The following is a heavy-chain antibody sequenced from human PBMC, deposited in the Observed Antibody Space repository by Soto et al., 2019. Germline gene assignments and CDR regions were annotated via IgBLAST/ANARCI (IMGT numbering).Heavy chain of an antibody. CDR3: ATDSSGSVVFDY. V-gene: IGHV1-3*01. Sequence: ASVKVSCKASGYTFTSYAMHWVRQAPGQRLEWMGWINAGNGNTKYSQKFQGRVTITRDTSAGTAYMELSSLRSEDTAVYYCATDSSGSVVFDYWGQGTLVTVSS. D-gene: IGHD3-22*01. CDR1: GYTFTSYA. CDR2: INAGNGNT. J-gene: IGHJ4*02.